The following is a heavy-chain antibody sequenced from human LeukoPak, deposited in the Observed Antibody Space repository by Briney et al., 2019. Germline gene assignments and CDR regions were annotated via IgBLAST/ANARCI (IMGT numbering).Heavy chain of an antibody. J-gene: IGHJ5*02. CDR3: ARGRYYYGSGSYFNWFDP. Sequence: PSETLPLTCAVYGGSFSGYYWSWIRQPPGKGLEWIGEINHSGSTNYNPSLKSRVTISVDTSKNQFSLKLSSVTAADTAVYYCARGRYYYGSGSYFNWFDPWGQGTLVTVSS. CDR2: INHSGST. D-gene: IGHD3-10*01. CDR1: GGSFSGYY. V-gene: IGHV4-34*01.